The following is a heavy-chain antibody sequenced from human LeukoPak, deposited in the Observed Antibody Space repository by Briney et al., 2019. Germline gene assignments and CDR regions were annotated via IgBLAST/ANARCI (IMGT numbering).Heavy chain of an antibody. Sequence: SVKVSCKASGYTFTSYGISWVRQAPGQGLEWMGGIIPIFGTANYAQKFQGRVTITADESTSTAYMELSSLRSEDTAVYYCARGSSSWYYTHWGQGTLVTVSS. CDR2: IIPIFGTA. CDR3: ARGSSSWYYTH. D-gene: IGHD6-6*01. CDR1: GYTFTSYG. J-gene: IGHJ4*02. V-gene: IGHV1-69*13.